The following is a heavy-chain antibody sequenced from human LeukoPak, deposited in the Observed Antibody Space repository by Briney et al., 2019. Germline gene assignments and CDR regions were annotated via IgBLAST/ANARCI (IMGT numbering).Heavy chain of an antibody. CDR2: IYYSVTT. J-gene: IGHJ6*03. CDR1: GDSISSSSYY. Sequence: PSETLSLTCTVSGDSISSSSYYWGWIRQPPVKGLEWIGRIYYSVTTYYNPSLKSRVTISVDTSKNQFSLKLSSVPAADTAVYYCARVRGSGKYYYYYMDVWGKGTTVTISS. CDR3: ARVRGSGKYYYYYMDV. D-gene: IGHD3-10*01. V-gene: IGHV4-39*07.